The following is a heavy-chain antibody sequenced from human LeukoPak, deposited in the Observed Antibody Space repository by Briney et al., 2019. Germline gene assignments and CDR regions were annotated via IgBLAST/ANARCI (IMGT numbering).Heavy chain of an antibody. D-gene: IGHD3-10*01. Sequence: SETLSLTCTVSGGSISSSSYYWGWIRQPPGKGLEWIGSIYYSGSTYYNPSLKSRVTISVDTSKNQFSLKLSSVTAADTAVYYCARGPPVWEIYGSGSYLGYWGQGTLVTVSS. V-gene: IGHV4-39*07. J-gene: IGHJ4*02. CDR2: IYYSGST. CDR3: ARGPPVWEIYGSGSYLGY. CDR1: GGSISSSSYY.